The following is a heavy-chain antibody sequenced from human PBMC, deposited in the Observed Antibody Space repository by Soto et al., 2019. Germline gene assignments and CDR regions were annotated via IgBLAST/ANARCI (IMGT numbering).Heavy chain of an antibody. V-gene: IGHV1-18*01. CDR3: ARDQLELREYNWFDP. CDR1: GYTFTSYG. J-gene: IGHJ5*02. CDR2: ISAYNGNT. Sequence: ASVKVSCKASGYTFTSYGISWVRQAPGQGLEWMGWISAYNGNTNYAQKLQGRVTMTTDTSTSTAYMELRSLRSDDTAVYYCARDQLELREYNWFDPWGQGTLVTVSS. D-gene: IGHD1-7*01.